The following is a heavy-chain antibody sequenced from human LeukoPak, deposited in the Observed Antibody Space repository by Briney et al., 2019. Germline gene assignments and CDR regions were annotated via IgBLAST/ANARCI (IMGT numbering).Heavy chain of an antibody. CDR3: ARDRGWYEY. V-gene: IGHV3-30-3*01. D-gene: IGHD6-19*01. CDR2: ISYDGSNK. J-gene: IGHJ4*02. CDR1: GFTFSSYA. Sequence: GGSLRLSCAASGFTFSSYAMHWVRQAPGKGLEWVAVISYDGSNKYYADSVKGRFTISRDNSKNTLYLQMNSLRAEDTAVYYCARDRGWYEYWGQGTLITVSS.